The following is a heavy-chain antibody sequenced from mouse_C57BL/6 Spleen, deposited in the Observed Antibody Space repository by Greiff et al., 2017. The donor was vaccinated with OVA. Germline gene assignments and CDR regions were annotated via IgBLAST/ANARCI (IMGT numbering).Heavy chain of an antibody. Sequence: QVQLQQPGAELVKPGASVKMSCKASGYTFTSSWITWVKRRPGQGLEWMGDIYPGSGSTNYNEKFKSKATLTVDTSSSTAYMQLSSLTSEDSAVYYCARHDYDEDYFDYWGQGTTLTVSS. CDR1: GYTFTSSW. CDR2: IYPGSGST. D-gene: IGHD2-4*01. CDR3: ARHDYDEDYFDY. J-gene: IGHJ2*01. V-gene: IGHV1-55*01.